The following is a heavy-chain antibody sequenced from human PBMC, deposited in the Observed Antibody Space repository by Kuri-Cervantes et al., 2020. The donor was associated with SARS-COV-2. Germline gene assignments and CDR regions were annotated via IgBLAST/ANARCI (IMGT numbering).Heavy chain of an antibody. CDR1: GFTFSSYA. J-gene: IGHJ6*03. D-gene: IGHD1-14*01. Sequence: GESLKISCAASGFTFSSYAMSWVRQAPGKGLEWVSAISGSGGSTYYADSVKGRFTISRDNPKNTLYLQMNSLRAEDTAVYYCAKGPLGYYYYYMDVWGKGTTVTVSS. CDR3: AKGPLGYYYYYMDV. V-gene: IGHV3-23*01. CDR2: ISGSGGST.